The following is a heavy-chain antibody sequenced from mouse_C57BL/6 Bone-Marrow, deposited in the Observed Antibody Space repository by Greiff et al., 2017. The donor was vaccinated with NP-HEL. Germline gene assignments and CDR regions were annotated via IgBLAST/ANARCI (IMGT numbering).Heavy chain of an antibody. CDR2: IWWDDDK. V-gene: IGHV8-8*01. J-gene: IGHJ1*03. D-gene: IGHD1-1*01. Sequence: QVTLKESGPGLLQPSQPPRLPCSSSGFSLSTFGMGVGWIRQPSGKGLEWLAHIWWDDDKYYNPALKSRLTISKDTSKNQVFLKIANVDTADTATYYCARIGDYYDRGYFDVCGTGTTVTVSS. CDR1: GFSLSTFGMG. CDR3: ARIGDYYDRGYFDV.